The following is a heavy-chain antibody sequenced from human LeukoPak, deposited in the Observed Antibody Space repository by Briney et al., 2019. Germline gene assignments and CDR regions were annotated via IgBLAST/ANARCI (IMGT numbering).Heavy chain of an antibody. D-gene: IGHD3-10*01. V-gene: IGHV4-61*02. J-gene: IGHJ4*02. CDR2: IYTSGST. CDR1: GGSISSGSYY. Sequence: PSETLSLTCTVSGGSISSGSYYWSWIRQPAGKGLEWIGRIYTSGSTNYNPSLKSRVTISVDTSKNQFSLKLSSVTAADTAVYYCASGGSSYYFDYWGQGTLVTVSS. CDR3: ASGGSSYYFDY.